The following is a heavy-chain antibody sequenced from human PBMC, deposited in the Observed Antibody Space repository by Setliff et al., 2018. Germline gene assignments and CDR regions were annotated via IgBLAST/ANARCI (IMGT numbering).Heavy chain of an antibody. CDR1: GGSFSGYY. CDR3: ARGPGSHGYNDSSGYYYARGDWFDP. V-gene: IGHV4-34*01. CDR2: INHSGST. D-gene: IGHD3-22*01. Sequence: PSETLSLTCAVYGGSFSGYYWSWIRQPPGKGLEWIGEINHSGSTNYHPSLKSRVTISVDTYKNQFSLKLTSVTAADTALYYCARGPGSHGYNDSSGYYYARGDWFDPWGQGTLVTVSS. J-gene: IGHJ5*02.